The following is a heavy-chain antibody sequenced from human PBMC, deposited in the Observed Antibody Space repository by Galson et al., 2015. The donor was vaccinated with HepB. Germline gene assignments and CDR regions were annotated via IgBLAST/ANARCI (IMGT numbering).Heavy chain of an antibody. CDR1: GYTFTSYG. D-gene: IGHD5-18*01. V-gene: IGHV1-18*01. CDR3: ARVSRSGSGYSYSLFDY. J-gene: IGHJ4*02. CDR2: ISAYNGNT. Sequence: SVKVSCKASGYTFTSYGISWVRQAPGQGLEWMGWISAYNGNTNYAQKLQGRVTMTTDTSTSTAYMELRSLRSDDTAVYYCARVSRSGSGYSYSLFDYWGQGTLVTVSS.